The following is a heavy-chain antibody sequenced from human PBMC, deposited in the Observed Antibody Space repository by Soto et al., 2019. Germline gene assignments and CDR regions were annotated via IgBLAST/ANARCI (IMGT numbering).Heavy chain of an antibody. CDR1: GYTFTNSG. V-gene: IGHV1-18*01. CDR3: ARSTFIVDPIFDS. D-gene: IGHD1-26*01. CDR2: ISTDNGNT. Sequence: GASVKVSCKASGYTFTNSGISWVRQAPGQGLEWMGWISTDNGNTNYAQHLQGRVTITTDTSTSTAYMDLSSLRSDDTAVYYCARSTFIVDPIFDSWGQGTLVTVSS. J-gene: IGHJ4*02.